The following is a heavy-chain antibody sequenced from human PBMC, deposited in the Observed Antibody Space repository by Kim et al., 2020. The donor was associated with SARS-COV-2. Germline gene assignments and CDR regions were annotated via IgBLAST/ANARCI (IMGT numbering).Heavy chain of an antibody. D-gene: IGHD3-16*01. V-gene: IGHV3-72*01. Sequence: GGSLRLSCEASRFTFSDYDMDWVRQAPGKGLEWVGRIRNKANRYTTQYVASVKGRFTISRDDSKNSLYLQMNSLRTEDTAVYYCYHGGYWGQGTLVTVS. CDR2: IRNKANRYTT. J-gene: IGHJ4*02. CDR3: YHGGY. CDR1: RFTFSDYD.